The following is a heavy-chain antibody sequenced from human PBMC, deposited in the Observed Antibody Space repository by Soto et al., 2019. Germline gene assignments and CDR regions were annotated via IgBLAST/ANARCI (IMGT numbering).Heavy chain of an antibody. Sequence: GASVKVSCKTSGNTLTSCYIHWVRQAPGQGLEWVGRLSPTTGGTNYAQHFQGRVTVTWDMSTFTAYMELSSLIYEDTAVYYCARPPGYVTDWYYFDTWGQGTQVTVSS. V-gene: IGHV1-2*02. J-gene: IGHJ4*02. CDR2: LSPTTGGT. CDR1: GNTLTSCY. D-gene: IGHD3-9*01. CDR3: ARPPGYVTDWYYFDT.